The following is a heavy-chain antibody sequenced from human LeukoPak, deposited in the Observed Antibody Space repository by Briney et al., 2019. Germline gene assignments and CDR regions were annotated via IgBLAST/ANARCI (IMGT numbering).Heavy chain of an antibody. CDR2: IWYDGSNK. Sequence: PGGSLRLSCAASGFTFSSYGMHWVRQAPGKGLEWVAVIWYDGSNKYYADSVKGRFTISRDNSKNTLYLQMNSLRAEDTAVYYCAKVGPGYSYGYVPHYYGMDVWGQGTTVTVSS. D-gene: IGHD5-18*01. CDR1: GFTFSSYG. V-gene: IGHV3-30*02. CDR3: AKVGPGYSYGYVPHYYGMDV. J-gene: IGHJ6*02.